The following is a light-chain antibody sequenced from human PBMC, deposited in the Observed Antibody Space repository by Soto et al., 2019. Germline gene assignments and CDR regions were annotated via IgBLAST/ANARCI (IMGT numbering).Light chain of an antibody. V-gene: IGLV2-23*01. J-gene: IGLJ2*01. Sequence: QSALTQPASVSGSPGQSITISCTGTSSDVGSYNLVSWYQQHPGKAPKLMIYEGTKRPSGVSYRFSGSKSGNTASLTISGLQAEDEADYYCSSYAGSTTVVFGGGTKLTVL. CDR2: EGT. CDR3: SSYAGSTTVV. CDR1: SSDVGSYNL.